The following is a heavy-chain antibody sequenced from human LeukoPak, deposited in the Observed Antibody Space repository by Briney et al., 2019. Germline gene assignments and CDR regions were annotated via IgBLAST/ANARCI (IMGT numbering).Heavy chain of an antibody. J-gene: IGHJ6*02. CDR1: GDSVSSNSAA. D-gene: IGHD6-13*01. Sequence: SQTLSLTCAISGDSVSSNSAAWNWIRQSPSRGLEWLGRTYYRSKWYNDYAVSVKSRITINPDTSKNQFSLQLNSVTPEDTAVYYCARDAEYSSSWRRMGYYYGMGVWGQGTTVTVSS. CDR2: TYYRSKWYN. CDR3: ARDAEYSSSWRRMGYYYGMGV. V-gene: IGHV6-1*01.